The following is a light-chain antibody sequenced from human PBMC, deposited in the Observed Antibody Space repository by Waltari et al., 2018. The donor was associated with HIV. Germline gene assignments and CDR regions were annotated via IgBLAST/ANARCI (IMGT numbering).Light chain of an antibody. CDR1: ALPKQY. CDR3: QSADSSGTYVV. J-gene: IGLJ2*01. CDR2: KDS. V-gene: IGLV3-25*03. Sequence: SYELTQPPSVSVSPGQTARITCSGDALPKQYAYWYQQKPGQAPVLVIYKDSERPSGIPERLAASSSGTTVTLTISGIQAEDEADYYCQSADSSGTYVVFGGGTKLTVL.